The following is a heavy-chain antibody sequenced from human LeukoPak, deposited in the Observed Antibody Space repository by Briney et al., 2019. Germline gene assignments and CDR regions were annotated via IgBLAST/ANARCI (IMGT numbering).Heavy chain of an antibody. Sequence: GRSLRLSCAASGFSLSNHGMHWVRQAPGRGPEWLANIKPDGNEKYYVDSVRGRFTISRDNAQHSLYLHMNSLRVEDTAIYYCARGGNWAFDYWGQGTLVTVSS. D-gene: IGHD7-27*01. V-gene: IGHV3-7*05. CDR2: IKPDGNEK. CDR3: ARGGNWAFDY. CDR1: GFSLSNHG. J-gene: IGHJ4*02.